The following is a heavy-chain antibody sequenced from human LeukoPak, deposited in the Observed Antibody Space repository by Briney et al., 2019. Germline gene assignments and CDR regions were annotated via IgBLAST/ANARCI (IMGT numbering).Heavy chain of an antibody. V-gene: IGHV3-33*01. J-gene: IGHJ4*02. Sequence: GSLTLSCAASEFTFTTYGMHWVRQAPGKGLEWVAFIYYDGSNIYYADYVKGRFTISRDISKNTLYLQMDSLRAEDTAIYYCARDWKTNSFDYWGQGTLVTASS. CDR3: ARDWKTNSFDY. D-gene: IGHD1-1*01. CDR1: EFTFTTYG. CDR2: IYYDGSNI.